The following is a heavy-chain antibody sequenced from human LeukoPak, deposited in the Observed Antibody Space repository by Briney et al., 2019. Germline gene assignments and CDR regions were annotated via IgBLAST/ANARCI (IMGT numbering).Heavy chain of an antibody. J-gene: IGHJ4*02. Sequence: PSETLSLTCTVSGGSISGGDYYWSWIRQPPGKGLEWIGYIYTSGSTNANPSLKSRVTMSVDTSENQISLKLSSVTAADTAVYYCARDNPPQYNSGWFAYWGQGTLVTVSS. CDR2: IYTSGST. D-gene: IGHD6-19*01. CDR1: GGSISGGDYY. V-gene: IGHV4-30-4*01. CDR3: ARDNPPQYNSGWFAY.